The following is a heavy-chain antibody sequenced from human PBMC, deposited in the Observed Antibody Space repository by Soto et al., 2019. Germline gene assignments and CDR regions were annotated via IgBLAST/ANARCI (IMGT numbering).Heavy chain of an antibody. D-gene: IGHD1-1*01. CDR3: AKDVKLRVSSVYYYYGMDV. CDR2: ISNDGSSQ. CDR1: GFTLSSYE. J-gene: IGHJ6*02. Sequence: QVQLVESGGGVVQPGRSLRLSCAASGFTLSSYEMHWVRQAPGKGLEWVAVISNDGSSQYYADSVKGRFTISRDNSKNTLYLQMNSLSNEDTAVYFCAKDVKLRVSSVYYYYGMDVWGLGTTVTVSS. V-gene: IGHV3-30*18.